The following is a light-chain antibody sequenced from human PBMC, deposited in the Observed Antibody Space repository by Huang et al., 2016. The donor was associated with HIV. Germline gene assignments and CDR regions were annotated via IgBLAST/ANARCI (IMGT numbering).Light chain of an antibody. CDR1: QSVLYSSNNNNY. CDR3: QQYYSTPPT. J-gene: IGKJ3*01. V-gene: IGKV4-1*01. CDR2: WAS. Sequence: DIVMTQSPDSLAVSLGERATINCKSSQSVLYSSNNNNYVAWYQQKPGQPPKLLIYWASTRESGVPDRFSGSGSGTDFTLTISSLQAEDVAVYYCQQYYSTPPTFGPGTKVDIK.